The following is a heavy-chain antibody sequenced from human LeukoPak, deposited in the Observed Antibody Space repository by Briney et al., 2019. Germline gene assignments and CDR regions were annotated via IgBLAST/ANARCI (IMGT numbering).Heavy chain of an antibody. CDR1: GGSISSYY. CDR3: ARTNPMVRGVIISPYYYYGMDV. V-gene: IGHV4-59*01. Sequence: SETLSLTCTVSGGSISSYYWSWIRQPPGKGLEWIGYIYYSGSTNYNPSLKSRVTISVDTSKNQFSLKLSSVTAADTAMYYCARTNPMVRGVIISPYYYYGMDVWGQGTTVTVSS. CDR2: IYYSGST. J-gene: IGHJ6*02. D-gene: IGHD3-10*01.